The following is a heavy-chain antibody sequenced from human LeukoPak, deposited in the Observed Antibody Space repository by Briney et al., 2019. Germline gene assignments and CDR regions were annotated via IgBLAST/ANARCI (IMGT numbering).Heavy chain of an antibody. CDR2: IYSGGST. CDR1: GFTVSSNY. CDR3: ARAIAAAGWLDP. D-gene: IGHD6-13*01. Sequence: GGSLRLSCAASGFTVSSNYMSWVRQAPGKGLEWVSVIYSGGSTYYADSVKGRFTISRDNSKNTLYLQMNSLRAEDTAVYYCARAIAAAGWLDPWGQGTLVTVSS. V-gene: IGHV3-66*01. J-gene: IGHJ5*02.